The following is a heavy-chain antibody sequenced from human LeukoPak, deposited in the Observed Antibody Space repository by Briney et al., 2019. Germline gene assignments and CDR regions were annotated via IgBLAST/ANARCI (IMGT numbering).Heavy chain of an antibody. J-gene: IGHJ4*02. CDR3: AKDRVVVVVAECFDY. Sequence: GGSLRLSCAASGFTFSSYGMSWVRQAPGKGLEWVSAISGSGGSTYYADSVKGRFTISRDNSKNTLYLQMNSLRAEDTAVYYCAKDRVVVVVAECFDYWGQGTLVTVSS. D-gene: IGHD2-15*01. CDR1: GFTFSSYG. CDR2: ISGSGGST. V-gene: IGHV3-23*01.